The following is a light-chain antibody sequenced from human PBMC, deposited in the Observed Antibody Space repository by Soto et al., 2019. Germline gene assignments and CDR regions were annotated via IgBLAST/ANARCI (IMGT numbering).Light chain of an antibody. J-gene: IGKJ5*01. CDR1: QSFRGL. CDR3: QQRHMWPIT. Sequence: EIVVTQSPATLSVSPGERATLSCRASQSFRGLLAWYQQKPGQAPRLLIYDAYNRATGIPPRFSGSGSGTDFTLTISSLEPEDSAVYYCQQRHMWPITFGQGTRLEIK. V-gene: IGKV3-11*01. CDR2: DAY.